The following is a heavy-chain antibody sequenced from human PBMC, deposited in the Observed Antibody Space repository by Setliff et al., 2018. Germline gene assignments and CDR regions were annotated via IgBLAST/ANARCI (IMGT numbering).Heavy chain of an antibody. Sequence: ASVKVSCKASGFVFTNYAITWVRQAPGQGLEWMGWISPNYDYTNYAQKFQDRVTITADTSTSTAYVEVRSLTSDDTAVYYCARSPPNRGVGQGHYMDVWGIGTTVTVSS. J-gene: IGHJ6*03. V-gene: IGHV1-18*01. CDR2: ISPNYDYT. CDR1: GFVFTNYA. D-gene: IGHD1-26*01. CDR3: ARSPPNRGVGQGHYMDV.